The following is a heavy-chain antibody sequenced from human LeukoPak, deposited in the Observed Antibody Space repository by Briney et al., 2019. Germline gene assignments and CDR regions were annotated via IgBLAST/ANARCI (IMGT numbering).Heavy chain of an antibody. V-gene: IGHV4-59*01. CDR3: ARGDSSGYHDY. J-gene: IGHJ4*02. Sequence: SETLSLTCTVSGGSISSYYWSWVRQPPGKGLEWIGYIYYSGSTNYNPSLKSRVTISVDTSKNQFSLKLSSVTAADTAVYYCARGDSSGYHDYWGQGTLVTVSS. CDR2: IYYSGST. D-gene: IGHD6-19*01. CDR1: GGSISSYY.